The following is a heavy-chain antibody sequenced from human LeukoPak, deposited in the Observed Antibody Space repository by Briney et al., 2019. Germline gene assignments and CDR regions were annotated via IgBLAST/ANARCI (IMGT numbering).Heavy chain of an antibody. V-gene: IGHV4-30-2*01. CDR2: IYHSGST. CDR1: GGSISSGGYY. Sequence: PSETLSLTCTVSGGSISSGGYYWSWIRQPPGKGLEWIGYIYHSGSTYYNPSLKSRVTISVDRSKNQFSLKLSSVTAADTAVYYCARVDTMVRGVPYNYMDVWGKGTTVTVSS. J-gene: IGHJ6*03. CDR3: ARVDTMVRGVPYNYMDV. D-gene: IGHD3-10*01.